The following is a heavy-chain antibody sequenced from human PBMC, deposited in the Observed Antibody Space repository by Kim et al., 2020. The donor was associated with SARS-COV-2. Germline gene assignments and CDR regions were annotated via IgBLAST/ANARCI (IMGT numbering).Heavy chain of an antibody. CDR1: GASINNTYFF. Sequence: SETLSLTCTVSGASINNTYFFWGWIRQPPGKGLEWNGNVHYSGTTSYNPSLKSRVTISVDPSKNQFSLELTSVTSADTADYYCARRRPTMIRGIIIHNY. D-gene: IGHD3-10*01. J-gene: IGHJ4*01. CDR3: ARRRPTMIRGIIIHNY. CDR2: VHYSGTT. V-gene: IGHV4-39*01.